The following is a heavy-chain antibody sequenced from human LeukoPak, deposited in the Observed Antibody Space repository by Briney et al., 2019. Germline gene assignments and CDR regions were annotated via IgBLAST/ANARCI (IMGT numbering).Heavy chain of an antibody. D-gene: IGHD3-16*01. CDR3: ARAVGGFAFDI. Sequence: GSLRLSCAASGFPFNTYTMNWVRQAPGKGLEWIGSIYYSGSTYYNPSLKSRVTISVDTSKNQFSLKLSSVTAADTAVYYCARAVGGFAFDIWGQGTMVTVSS. V-gene: IGHV4-39*07. CDR2: IYYSGST. CDR1: GFPFNTYT. J-gene: IGHJ3*02.